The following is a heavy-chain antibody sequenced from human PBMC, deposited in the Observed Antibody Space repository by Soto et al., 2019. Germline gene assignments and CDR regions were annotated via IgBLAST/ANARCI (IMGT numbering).Heavy chain of an antibody. CDR2: IIPIFGTA. CDR3: ARCNAPAAIRGNYYYGMDV. V-gene: IGHV1-69*01. D-gene: IGHD2-2*01. Sequence: VKVSCKASGGTFSSYAISWVRQAPGQGLEWMGGIIPIFGTANYAQKFQGRVTITADESTSTAYMELSSLRSEDTAVYYCARCNAPAAIRGNYYYGMDVWGQGTTVTVSS. CDR1: GGTFSSYA. J-gene: IGHJ6*02.